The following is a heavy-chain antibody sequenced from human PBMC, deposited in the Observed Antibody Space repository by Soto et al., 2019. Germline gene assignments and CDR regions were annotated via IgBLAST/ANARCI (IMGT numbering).Heavy chain of an antibody. CDR3: AREQYYDSSGFDY. J-gene: IGHJ4*02. V-gene: IGHV4-59*01. D-gene: IGHD3-22*01. CDR2: IYYSGST. CDR1: ACPISSYY. Sequence: PSETLSLTCTVSACPISSYYRSWIRHPAGKGLEWIGYIYYSGSTNYNPSLKSRVTISVDTSKTQFSLKLASVTAADTAVYYCAREQYYDSSGFDYWGEGTLVTVSS.